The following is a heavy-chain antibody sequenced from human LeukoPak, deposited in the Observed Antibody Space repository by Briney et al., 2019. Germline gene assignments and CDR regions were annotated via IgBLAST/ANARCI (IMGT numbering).Heavy chain of an antibody. D-gene: IGHD6-19*01. V-gene: IGHV3-23*01. CDR2: TSASGSST. Sequence: GGSLRLSCAASGVSFSSYAVRWVRQAPGKGLEWVSTTSASGSSTYYADSVQGRFTISRDNSKKTVYLQMNSLRAEDTAVYYCAKGGWNNWFDPWGQGTLVIVSS. CDR3: AKGGWNNWFDP. CDR1: GVSFSSYA. J-gene: IGHJ5*02.